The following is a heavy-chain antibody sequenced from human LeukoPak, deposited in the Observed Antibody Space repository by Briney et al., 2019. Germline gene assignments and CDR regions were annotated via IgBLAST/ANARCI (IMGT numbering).Heavy chain of an antibody. CDR3: ARGRAAAVHFDY. D-gene: IGHD6-13*01. CDR1: GYTFTGYY. Sequence: ASVTVSCKASGYTFTGYYMHWVRQAPGQGLEWMGWINPNSGGTNYAQKFQGRVTMTRDTSISTAYMELSRLRSDDTAVYYCARGRAAAVHFDYWGQGTLVTVSS. CDR2: INPNSGGT. V-gene: IGHV1-2*02. J-gene: IGHJ4*02.